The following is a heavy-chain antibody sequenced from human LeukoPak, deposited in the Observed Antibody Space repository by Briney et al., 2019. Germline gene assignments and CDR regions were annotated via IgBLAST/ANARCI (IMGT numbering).Heavy chain of an antibody. CDR1: GYSFTSYW. Sequence: GESLKISRKGSGYSFTSYWIGWVRQMPGKGLEWMGIIYPGDSDTRYSPSFQGQVTISADKSISTAYLQWSSLKASDTAMYYCARLGELWFGEIGGAFDIWGQGTMVTVSS. CDR3: ARLGELWFGEIGGAFDI. V-gene: IGHV5-51*01. D-gene: IGHD3-10*01. CDR2: IYPGDSDT. J-gene: IGHJ3*02.